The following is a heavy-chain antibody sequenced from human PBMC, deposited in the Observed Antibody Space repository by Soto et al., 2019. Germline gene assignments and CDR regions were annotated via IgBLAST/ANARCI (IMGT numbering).Heavy chain of an antibody. J-gene: IGHJ5*02. CDR3: AKNSIPPSWFHWFDP. V-gene: IGHV3-23*04. Sequence: EVQLVESGGGLVQPGGSLRLSCAASGFTFSTYAMSWVRQAPGKGLEWVSTSNGNDGGTYYADFVKGRFAISRDKSNNTLSLQMNTLRPEDTAIYYCAKNSIPPSWFHWFDPWGQGTLVTVSS. CDR1: GFTFSTYA. CDR2: SNGNDGGT. D-gene: IGHD6-13*01.